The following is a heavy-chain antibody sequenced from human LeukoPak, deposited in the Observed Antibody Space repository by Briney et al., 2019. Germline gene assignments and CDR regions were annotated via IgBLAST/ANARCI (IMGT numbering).Heavy chain of an antibody. V-gene: IGHV5-51*01. D-gene: IGHD1-26*01. CDR3: ARHTEGTFSGSHEFDY. CDR2: IYPDDSNT. CDR1: GYSFTTYW. J-gene: IGHJ4*02. Sequence: GESLKISCKGSGYSFTTYWIGWVRQMPGKGLEWMGIIYPDDSNTRYNPSFQGQVTISADKSISTAYLQRSSLKASDTAMYYCARHTEGTFSGSHEFDYWGQGTLVTVSS.